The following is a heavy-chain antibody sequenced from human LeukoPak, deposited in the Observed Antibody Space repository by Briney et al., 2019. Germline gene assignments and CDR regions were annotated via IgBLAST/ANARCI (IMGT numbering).Heavy chain of an antibody. D-gene: IGHD6-6*01. V-gene: IGHV3-48*01. CDR3: ARDAEYSSSRFLDY. CDR1: GFTFSSYN. J-gene: IGHJ4*02. CDR2: ISSSSSTI. Sequence: GGSLRLSCAASGFTFSSYNMNWVRQAPGKGPEWVADISSSSSTINYADSVRGRFTISRDNAKKSLYLQMNSLRAEDTAVYYCARDAEYSSSRFLDYWGQGTLVTVSS.